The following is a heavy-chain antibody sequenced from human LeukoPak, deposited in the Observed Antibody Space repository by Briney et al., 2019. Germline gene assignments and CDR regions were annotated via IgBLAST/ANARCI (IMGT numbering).Heavy chain of an antibody. J-gene: IGHJ3*02. CDR2: IYTSGST. D-gene: IGHD3-22*01. Sequence: SETLSLTCTVSGGSISSYYWSWIRQPAGKGLGWIGRIYTSGSTNYNPSLKSRVTMSVDTSKNQFSLKLSSVTAADTAVYYCARVHDSSGYYYGNAFDIWGQGTMVTVSS. CDR3: ARVHDSSGYYYGNAFDI. V-gene: IGHV4-4*07. CDR1: GGSISSYY.